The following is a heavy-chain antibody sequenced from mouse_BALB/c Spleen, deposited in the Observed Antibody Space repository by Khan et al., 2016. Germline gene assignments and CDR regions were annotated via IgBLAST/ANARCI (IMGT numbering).Heavy chain of an antibody. CDR2: ISDGGSYT. V-gene: IGHV5-4*02. CDR3: ATCDRCFTY. D-gene: IGHD2-14*01. Sequence: EVELVESGGGLVKPGGSLKLSCAASGFTFSDYYMYWVRQTPEKRLEWVATISDGGSYTYYPDSVKGRITISRDHAKNKLYLQLSSLKSEDTAMYYWATCDRCFTYWVQGTLVTVSA. CDR1: GFTFSDYY. J-gene: IGHJ3*01.